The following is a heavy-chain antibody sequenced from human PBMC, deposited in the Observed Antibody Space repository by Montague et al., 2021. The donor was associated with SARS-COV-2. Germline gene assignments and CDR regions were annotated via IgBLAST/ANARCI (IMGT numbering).Heavy chain of an antibody. D-gene: IGHD3-16*01. CDR2: ISDSGST. V-gene: IGHV4-59*12. CDR3: ARGLDHNKGGDY. Sequence: SETLSLTCTVSGGSLNNYFWSWIRQPPGKGLEWFGYISDSGSTKYNPSLQSRVTISVDTARNQFSLKLTSVTAADTAVYYCARGLDHNKGGDYWGQGILVIVSS. J-gene: IGHJ4*02. CDR1: GGSLNNYF.